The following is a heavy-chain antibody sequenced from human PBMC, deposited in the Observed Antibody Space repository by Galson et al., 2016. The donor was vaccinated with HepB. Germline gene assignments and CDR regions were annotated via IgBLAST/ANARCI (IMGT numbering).Heavy chain of an antibody. J-gene: IGHJ1*01. CDR1: GGTFSNYA. Sequence: SVKVSCKASGGTFSNYAISWVRQAPGQGLEWMGWMNPNSGDTDYAQKFQGRVTMTRDTSISTAYMELTSLRSEDTAVYYCARVQGRGFIMLNFWGQGTLVTVSS. V-gene: IGHV1-8*02. D-gene: IGHD3-10*01. CDR3: ARVQGRGFIMLNF. CDR2: MNPNSGDT.